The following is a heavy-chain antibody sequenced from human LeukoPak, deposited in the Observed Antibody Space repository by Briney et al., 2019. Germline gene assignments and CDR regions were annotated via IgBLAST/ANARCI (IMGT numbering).Heavy chain of an antibody. CDR1: GGSFSGYY. D-gene: IGHD3-10*01. J-gene: IGHJ5*02. CDR3: ARHNTVRGGRWFDP. CDR2: INHSGST. V-gene: IGHV4-34*01. Sequence: SETLSLTCAVYGGSFSGYYWSWIRQPPGKGLEWIGEINHSGSTNYNPSLKSRVTISVDTSKNQFSLKLSSVTAADTAVYYCARHNTVRGGRWFDPWGQGTLVTVSS.